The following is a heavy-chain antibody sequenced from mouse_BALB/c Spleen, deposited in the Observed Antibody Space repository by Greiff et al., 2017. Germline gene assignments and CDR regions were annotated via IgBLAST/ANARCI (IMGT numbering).Heavy chain of an antibody. V-gene: IGHV1-31*01. CDR3: ARGRNSMDV. CDR2: INPYNGAT. CDR1: GYSFTGYY. Sequence: VQLQQSGPELVKPGASVKISCKASGYSFTGYYMHWVKQSHVKSLEWIGRINPYNGATSYNQNFKDKASLTVDKSSSTAYMELHSLTSEDSAVYYCARGRNSMDVWGAGTTVTVSS. D-gene: IGHD2-3*01. J-gene: IGHJ1*01.